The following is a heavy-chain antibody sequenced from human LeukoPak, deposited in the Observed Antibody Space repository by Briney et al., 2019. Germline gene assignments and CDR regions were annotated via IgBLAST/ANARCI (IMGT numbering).Heavy chain of an antibody. D-gene: IGHD3-22*01. CDR3: AKDPYYDRGPNWFDP. J-gene: IGHJ5*02. CDR2: ISGSGGST. V-gene: IGHV3-23*01. Sequence: GGSLRLSCAASGFTFSSYGMSWVRQAPGKGLEWVSAISGSGGSTYYADSVKGRFTISRDNFKNTLYLQMNSLRAEDTAVYYCAKDPYYDRGPNWFDPWGQGTLVTVSS. CDR1: GFTFSSYG.